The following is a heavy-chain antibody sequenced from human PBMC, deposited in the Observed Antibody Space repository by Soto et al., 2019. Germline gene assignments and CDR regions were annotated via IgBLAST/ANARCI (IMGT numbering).Heavy chain of an antibody. V-gene: IGHV1-46*01. CDR3: XXXXXXXXXXXXDAFDI. CDR1: GYTFITYY. Sequence: QVQLVQSGAEVKKPGASVKVSCKTSGYTFITYYIHWVRQAPGQGLEWMGIINPSGGGTNYAQRFQGRVTMTRDTSTSTVYMELSSXXXXXXXXXXXXXXXXXXXXXXXDAFDIWGQGTMLTVXS. CDR2: INPSGGGT. J-gene: IGHJ3*02.